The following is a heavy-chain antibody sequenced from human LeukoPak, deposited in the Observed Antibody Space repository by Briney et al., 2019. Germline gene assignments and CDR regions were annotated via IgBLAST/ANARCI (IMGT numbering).Heavy chain of an antibody. CDR1: GFTFSTYW. D-gene: IGHD3-3*01. V-gene: IGHV3-7*03. J-gene: IGHJ6*03. CDR3: AKGSGPYYYYYYMDV. CDR2: IKHDGSEK. Sequence: GGSLRLSCAASGFTFSTYWMTWVRQAPGKGLEWVANIKHDGSEKYYVDSVRGRFTISRDNAKNSLYLQMNSLRAEDTAVYYCAKGSGPYYYYYYMDVWGKGTTVTISS.